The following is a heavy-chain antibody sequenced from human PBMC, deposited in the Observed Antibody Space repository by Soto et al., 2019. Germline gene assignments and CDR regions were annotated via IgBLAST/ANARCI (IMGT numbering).Heavy chain of an antibody. J-gene: IGHJ4*02. D-gene: IGHD2-15*01. CDR3: ARYYCSGGSCYSRRHQYYFDY. CDR2: INHSGST. V-gene: IGHV4-34*01. Sequence: QVQLQQWGAGLLKPSETLSLTCAVYGGSFSGYYWSWIRQPPGKGLEWSGEINHSGSTNYNPSLKSRVTRSVDTSKIQFSLKLGSVTAADTAVYYCARYYCSGGSCYSRRHQYYFDYWGQGTLVTVSS. CDR1: GGSFSGYY.